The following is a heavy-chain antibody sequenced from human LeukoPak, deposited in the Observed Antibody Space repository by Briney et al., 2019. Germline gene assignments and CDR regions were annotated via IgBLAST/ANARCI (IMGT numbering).Heavy chain of an antibody. CDR1: GYSISSGYY. V-gene: IGHV4-38-2*02. CDR3: ARPYYGSGSYYKGWFDP. Sequence: SETLSLTCTVSGYSISSGYYWGWIRRPPGKGLEWIGSIYHSGSTYYNPSLKSRVTISIDTSKNQFSLKLSSVTAADTAVYYCARPYYGSGSYYKGWFDPWGQGTLVTVSS. CDR2: IYHSGST. J-gene: IGHJ5*02. D-gene: IGHD3-10*01.